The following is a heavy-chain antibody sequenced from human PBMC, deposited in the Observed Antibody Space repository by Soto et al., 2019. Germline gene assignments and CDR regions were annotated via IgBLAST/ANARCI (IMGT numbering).Heavy chain of an antibody. Sequence: VQLVESGGGLVQPGGSLRLSCAASGFTFSSYEMNWVRQAPGKGLEWVSYISSSGSTIYYADSVKGRFTISRDNAKNSLYLQMNSLRAEDTAVYYCARGTITNYDILTGSGFDYWGQGTLVTVSS. CDR3: ARGTITNYDILTGSGFDY. V-gene: IGHV3-48*03. J-gene: IGHJ4*02. CDR1: GFTFSSYE. D-gene: IGHD3-9*01. CDR2: ISSSGSTI.